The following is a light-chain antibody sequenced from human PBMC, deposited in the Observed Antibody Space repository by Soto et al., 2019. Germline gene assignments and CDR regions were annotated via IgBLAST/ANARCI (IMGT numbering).Light chain of an antibody. CDR3: QQYGSSPLGT. CDR1: QSVSSSY. CDR2: GAS. Sequence: EIVLTQSPGTLSLSPWERATLSCRASQSVSSSYLAWYQQKPGQAPRLLIYGASSRATGIPDRFSGSGSGTEFTLTISRLEPEDFAVYYGQQYGSSPLGTFGQGTKVEIK. V-gene: IGKV3-20*01. J-gene: IGKJ1*01.